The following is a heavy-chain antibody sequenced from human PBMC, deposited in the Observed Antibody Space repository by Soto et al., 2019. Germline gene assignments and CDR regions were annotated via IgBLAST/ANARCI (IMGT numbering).Heavy chain of an antibody. CDR1: GGTFSSYA. V-gene: IGHV1-69*12. CDR2: IIPISGTA. J-gene: IGHJ4*02. D-gene: IGHD3-22*01. CDR3: ASHYDSSGYYYRGLDY. Sequence: QVQLVQSGAEVKKPGSSVKVSCKASGGTFSSYAISWVRQAPGQGLEWMGGIIPISGTADYAQKFQGRVTITADESTSTGNMELRSLRSEDTAVYYCASHYDSSGYYYRGLDYWGQGTLVTVSS.